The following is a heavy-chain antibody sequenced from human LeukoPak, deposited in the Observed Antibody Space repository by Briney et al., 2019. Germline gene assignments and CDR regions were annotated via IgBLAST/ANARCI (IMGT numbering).Heavy chain of an antibody. J-gene: IGHJ4*02. CDR1: GFTFSSYA. CDR3: ASQGAPYDFWSGYYLLRYFDY. Sequence: GGSLRLSCAASGFTFSSYAMHWVRQAPGKGLEWVSAISGSGGSTYYADSVKGRFTISRDNSKNTLYLQMNSLRAEDTAVYYCASQGAPYDFWSGYYLLRYFDYWGQGTLVTVSS. V-gene: IGHV3-23*01. D-gene: IGHD3-3*01. CDR2: ISGSGGST.